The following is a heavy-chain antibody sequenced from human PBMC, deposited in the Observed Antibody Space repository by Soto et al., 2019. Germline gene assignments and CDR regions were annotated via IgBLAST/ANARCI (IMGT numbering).Heavy chain of an antibody. D-gene: IGHD3-3*02. V-gene: IGHV5-10-1*01. CDR1: GYSFTSYW. Sequence: GESLKISCKGSGYSFTSYWISWVRQMPGKGLEWMGRIDPSDSYTNYSPSLQGHVTISADKSISTAYLQWSSLKASDTAMYYCARQLADSYYYYYGMDVWGQGTTVTVYS. J-gene: IGHJ6*02. CDR2: IDPSDSYT. CDR3: ARQLADSYYYYYGMDV.